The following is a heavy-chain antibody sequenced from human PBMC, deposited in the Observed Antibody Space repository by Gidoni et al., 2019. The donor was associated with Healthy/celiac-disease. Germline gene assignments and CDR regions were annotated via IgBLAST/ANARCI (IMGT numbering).Heavy chain of an antibody. V-gene: IGHV3-73*02. CDR3: TRLGAMTTVTN. J-gene: IGHJ4*02. Sequence: EVQLVESGGGLVQPGGSLKLSCAASGFPFSGSAMHWVRQASGKGLGWVGRIRSKANSYATAYAASVKGRFTISRDDSKNTAYLQMNSLKTEDTAVYYCTRLGAMTTVTNWGQGTLVTVSS. CDR2: IRSKANSYAT. CDR1: GFPFSGSA. D-gene: IGHD4-17*01.